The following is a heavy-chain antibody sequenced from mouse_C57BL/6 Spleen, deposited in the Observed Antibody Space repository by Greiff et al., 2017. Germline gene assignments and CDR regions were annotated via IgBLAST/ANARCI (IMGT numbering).Heavy chain of an antibody. CDR3: SANWDVRGFAY. J-gene: IGHJ3*01. CDR2: IDPETGGT. D-gene: IGHD4-1*01. Sequence: QVQLQQSGAELVRPGASVTLSCKASGYTFTDYEMHWVKQTPVHGLEWIGAIDPETGGTAYNQKFKGKAILTADKSSSTAYMELRSLTSEDSAVYYCSANWDVRGFAYWGQGTLVTVSA. V-gene: IGHV1-15*01. CDR1: GYTFTDYE.